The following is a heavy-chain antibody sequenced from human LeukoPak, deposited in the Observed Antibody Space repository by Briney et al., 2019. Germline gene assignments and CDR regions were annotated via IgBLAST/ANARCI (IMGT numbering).Heavy chain of an antibody. V-gene: IGHV3-53*01. CDR2: IYSGGNT. D-gene: IGHD5-18*01. J-gene: IGHJ3*02. CDR1: GFTVSNNY. CDR3: ARERGYSYGYEEGLAFDI. Sequence: GGSLRLSCAASGFTVSNNYMNWVRQAPGKGLEWVSVIYSGGNTYYADSVKGRFTISRDISKDTLYLQMNSLRAEDTAVYYCARERGYSYGYEEGLAFDIWGQGTMVTVSS.